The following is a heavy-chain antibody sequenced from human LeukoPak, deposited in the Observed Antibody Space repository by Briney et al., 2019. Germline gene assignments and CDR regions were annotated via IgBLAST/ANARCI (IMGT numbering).Heavy chain of an antibody. CDR2: IYHSGST. CDR1: GGSISSGGYS. Sequence: SQTLSLTCAVSGGSISSGGYSWSWIRQPPGKGLEWIGYIYHSGSTYYNPSLKSRVTISVDRSKNQFSLKLSSVTAADTAVYYCARSSGPFDFWGQGTLVTVSS. V-gene: IGHV4-30-2*01. CDR3: ARSSGPFDF. D-gene: IGHD3-22*01. J-gene: IGHJ4*02.